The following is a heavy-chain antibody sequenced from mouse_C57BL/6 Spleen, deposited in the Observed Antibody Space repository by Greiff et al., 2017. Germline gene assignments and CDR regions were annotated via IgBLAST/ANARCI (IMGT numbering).Heavy chain of an antibody. CDR1: GYTFTDYE. Sequence: QVQLKESGAELVRPGASVTLSCKASGYTFTDYEMHWVKQTPVHGLEWIGAIDPETGGTAYNQKFKGKAILTADKSSSTAYMELRSLTSEDSAVYYCTRRDYYGSSTGDYWGQGTTLTVSS. V-gene: IGHV1-15*01. D-gene: IGHD1-1*01. CDR2: IDPETGGT. CDR3: TRRDYYGSSTGDY. J-gene: IGHJ2*01.